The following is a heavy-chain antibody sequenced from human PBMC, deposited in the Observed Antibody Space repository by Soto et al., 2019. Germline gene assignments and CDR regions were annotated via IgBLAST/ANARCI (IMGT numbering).Heavy chain of an antibody. V-gene: IGHV1-18*01. CDR3: SRDLNPGTGDY. J-gene: IGHJ4*02. D-gene: IGHD1-1*01. CDR2: ISSYNGNT. Sequence: QVQLVQSGAEVKKPGASVKVSCKASGYTFTSYGISWVRQAPGQGLEWMGWISSYNGNTKYAQKLQGRVSMTTDTTRSTAYMELSSLRSDDTAVYYCSRDLNPGTGDYWGQGTLITVSS. CDR1: GYTFTSYG.